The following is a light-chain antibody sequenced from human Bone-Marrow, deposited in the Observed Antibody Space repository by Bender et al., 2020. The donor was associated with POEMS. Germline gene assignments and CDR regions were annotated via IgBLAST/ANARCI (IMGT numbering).Light chain of an antibody. V-gene: IGLV2-8*01. CDR1: STDVGTSKF. Sequence: QSALTQPASVSGSPGQSITISCTGTSTDVGTSKFVSWYQQHPGTAPKLMIFEVSRRPSGVPDRFSGSKSGNTASLTVSGLQADDEADYYCSSYAGDNNFVIFGGGTKLTVL. CDR2: EVS. CDR3: SSYAGDNNFVI. J-gene: IGLJ2*01.